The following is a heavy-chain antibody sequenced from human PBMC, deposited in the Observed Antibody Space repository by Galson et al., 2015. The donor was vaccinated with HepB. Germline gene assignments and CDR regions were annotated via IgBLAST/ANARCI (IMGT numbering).Heavy chain of an antibody. J-gene: IGHJ4*02. CDR2: IYYSGST. Sequence: DTLSLTCTVSGGSISSYYWSWIRQPPGKGLEWIGYIYYSGSTNYNPSLKSRVTISVDTSKNQFSLKLSSVTAADTAVYYCARDSYGDYFDYWGQGTLVTVSS. V-gene: IGHV4-59*01. CDR1: GGSISSYY. D-gene: IGHD4-17*01. CDR3: ARDSYGDYFDY.